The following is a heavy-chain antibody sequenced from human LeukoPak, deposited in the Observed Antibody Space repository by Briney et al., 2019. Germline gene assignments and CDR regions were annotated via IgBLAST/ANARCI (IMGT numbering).Heavy chain of an antibody. D-gene: IGHD6-13*01. V-gene: IGHV5-51*01. Sequence: LGESLKISCNSSGYRFNSYWIGWVRQMPGKGLEWMGIIYPGDSDTRYSPSFQGQVTISADKSISTAYLQWSSLKASDTAMYYCERLDQQLVLIGKPFTLGWIAPCSQGTLVTVSS. CDR3: ERLDQQLVLIGKPFTLGWIAP. CDR1: GYRFNSYW. CDR2: IYPGDSDT. J-gene: IGHJ5*02.